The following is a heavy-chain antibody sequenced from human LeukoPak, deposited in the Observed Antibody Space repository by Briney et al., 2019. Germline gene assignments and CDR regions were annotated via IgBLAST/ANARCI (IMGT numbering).Heavy chain of an antibody. Sequence: GGSLRLSCAVSGFSVTNNYMSWVRQAPGKGLEWVSVFYVGGATYYAASVKGRFTISRDNSENTLYLQMKSLRAEDTAVYYCARGDGYYFFDYWGQGILVTVSS. D-gene: IGHD5-24*01. J-gene: IGHJ4*02. CDR1: GFSVTNNY. CDR2: FYVGGAT. V-gene: IGHV3-53*01. CDR3: ARGDGYYFFDY.